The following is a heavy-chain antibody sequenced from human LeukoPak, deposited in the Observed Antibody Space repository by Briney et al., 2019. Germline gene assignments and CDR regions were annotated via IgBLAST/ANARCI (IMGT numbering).Heavy chain of an antibody. V-gene: IGHV3-23*01. CDR2: ISGSGGST. D-gene: IGHD2-21*02. Sequence: GGSLRLSCAASGFTFSSYAMSWVRQGPGKGLEWVSAISGSGGSTYYADSVKGRFTISRDNSENTLYLQMNSLRAEDTAVYYCAGRVVTATARAFDIWGQGTMVTVSS. CDR3: AGRVVTATARAFDI. CDR1: GFTFSSYA. J-gene: IGHJ3*02.